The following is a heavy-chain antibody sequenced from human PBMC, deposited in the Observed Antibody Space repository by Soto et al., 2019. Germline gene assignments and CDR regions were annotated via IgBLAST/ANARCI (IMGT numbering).Heavy chain of an antibody. Sequence: SETLSLTCAVYGGSFSGYYCSWIRQPPGKGLEWMGEINHSRSTNYNPTLKSPVSISADTSTNQFSLKLSSVTVADTAVYFCVRGRVILGVVLAAIANMDVWGKGTTVTASS. V-gene: IGHV4-34*01. J-gene: IGHJ6*03. CDR2: INHSRST. CDR1: GGSFSGYY. CDR3: VRGRVILGVVLAAIANMDV. D-gene: IGHD2-2*01.